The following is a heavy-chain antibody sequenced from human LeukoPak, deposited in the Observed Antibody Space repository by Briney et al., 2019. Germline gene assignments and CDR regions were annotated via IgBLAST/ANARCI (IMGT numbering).Heavy chain of an antibody. Sequence: GGSLRLSCAASGFSFSKYSMNWVRQAPGRGLEWVSSISSSSIYIYYADSVKGRFTISRDNAKNSLYLQMNSLRDEDTAVYYCARGRDYDILTGYYGDWFDPWGQGTLVTVSS. CDR1: GFSFSKYS. D-gene: IGHD3-9*01. V-gene: IGHV3-21*01. CDR3: ARGRDYDILTGYYGDWFDP. J-gene: IGHJ5*02. CDR2: ISSSSIYI.